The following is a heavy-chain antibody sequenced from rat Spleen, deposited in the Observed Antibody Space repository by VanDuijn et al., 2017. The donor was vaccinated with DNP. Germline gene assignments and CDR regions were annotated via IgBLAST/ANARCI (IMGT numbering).Heavy chain of an antibody. CDR3: TTDFERGY. V-gene: IGHV5-27*01. J-gene: IGHJ2*01. D-gene: IGHD1-11*01. CDR2: ISPSGVNT. CDR1: GFTFSDYY. Sequence: EVQLVESGGGLVQPGGSLKLSCAASGFTFSDYYMAWIRQAPTKGLEWVASISPSGVNTYYRDSVKGRFTISRDNARSTLYLQMDSLRSEDTATYYCTTDFERGYWGQGVMVTVSS.